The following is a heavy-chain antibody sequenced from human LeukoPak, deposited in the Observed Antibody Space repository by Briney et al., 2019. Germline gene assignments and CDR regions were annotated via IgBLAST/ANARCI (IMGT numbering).Heavy chain of an antibody. V-gene: IGHV1-2*02. J-gene: IGHJ5*02. Sequence: ALVKVSCKASGYTFTGYYVHWVRQAPGQGLEWMGWINPNSGGTNYAQKFQGRVTMTRDTSISTAYMELSRLRSDDTAVYYCARDPSIWGYHWFDPWGQGTLVTVSS. CDR1: GYTFTGYY. D-gene: IGHD5-18*01. CDR2: INPNSGGT. CDR3: ARDPSIWGYHWFDP.